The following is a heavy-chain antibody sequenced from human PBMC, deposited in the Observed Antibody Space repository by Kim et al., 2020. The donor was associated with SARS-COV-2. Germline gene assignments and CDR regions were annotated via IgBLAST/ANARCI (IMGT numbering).Heavy chain of an antibody. CDR3: AREGYSYGYYYYGMDV. V-gene: IGHV3-48*02. J-gene: IGHJ6*02. Sequence: VKGRFTISRDNAKNSLYLQMNSLRDEDTAVYYCAREGYSYGYYYYGMDVWGQGTTVTVSS. D-gene: IGHD5-18*01.